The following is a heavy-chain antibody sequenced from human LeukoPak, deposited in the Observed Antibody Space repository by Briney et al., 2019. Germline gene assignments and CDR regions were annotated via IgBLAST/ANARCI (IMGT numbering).Heavy chain of an antibody. D-gene: IGHD3-22*01. CDR1: AFTFGSYE. V-gene: IGHV3-48*03. J-gene: IGHJ4*02. CDR2: IGAGGGSTT. CDR3: ARCRYDSSGYTLDY. Sequence: GGSLRLSCVASAFTFGSYEMNWVRQAPGKGLEWVSYIGAGGGSTTFYADSVKGRFTISRDNARNSVFLQVNSLRVEDTAVYYCARCRYDSSGYTLDYWGQGTLVTVSS.